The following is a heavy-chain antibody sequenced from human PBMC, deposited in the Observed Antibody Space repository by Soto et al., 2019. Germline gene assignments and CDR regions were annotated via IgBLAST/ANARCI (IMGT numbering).Heavy chain of an antibody. V-gene: IGHV1-69*02. CDR1: GGTFSSYT. CDR2: IIPILGIA. CDR3: ARGLEMAPFAFDI. Sequence: QVQLVQSGAEVKKPGSSVKVSCKASGGTFSSYTISWVRQAPGQGLEWMGRIIPILGIANYAQKFQGRVTTTADKSTSTAYMELSSLRSEDTAVYYCARGLEMAPFAFDIWGQGTMVTVSS. J-gene: IGHJ3*02. D-gene: IGHD5-12*01.